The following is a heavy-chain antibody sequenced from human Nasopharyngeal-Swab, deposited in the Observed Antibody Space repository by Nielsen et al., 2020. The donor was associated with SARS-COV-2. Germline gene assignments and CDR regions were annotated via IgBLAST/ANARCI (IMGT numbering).Heavy chain of an antibody. CDR1: GFSFSTYW. Sequence: GGSLRLSCAASGFSFSTYWMTWVSQAPGKGLEWVANIKQDGSEKYYVDSVKGRFTVSRDNPKNLLYLQVNSLRAEDTAVYYCARQGVFVPAYFHQYYMDVWGKGTTVTVSS. J-gene: IGHJ6*03. V-gene: IGHV3-7*03. D-gene: IGHD3-16*02. CDR2: IKQDGSEK. CDR3: ARQGVFVPAYFHQYYMDV.